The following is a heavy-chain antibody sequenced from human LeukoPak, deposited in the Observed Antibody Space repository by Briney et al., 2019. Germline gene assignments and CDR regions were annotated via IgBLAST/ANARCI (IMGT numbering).Heavy chain of an antibody. CDR1: GFTFSSYA. J-gene: IGHJ3*02. Sequence: GGSLSLSCAASGFTFSSYAKSWVRQAPGKGLEWVSAISGSGGSTYYADSVKGRFTISRDNSKNTLYLQMNSLRAEDTAVYYCAKDTMIVVVIQDAFDIWGQGTMVTVSS. V-gene: IGHV3-23*01. D-gene: IGHD3-22*01. CDR3: AKDTMIVVVIQDAFDI. CDR2: ISGSGGST.